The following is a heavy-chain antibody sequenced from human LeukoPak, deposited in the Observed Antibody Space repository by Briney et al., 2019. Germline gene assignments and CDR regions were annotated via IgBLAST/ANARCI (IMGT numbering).Heavy chain of an antibody. Sequence: ASVKVSCKASGGTFSSYAISWVRQAPGQGLEWMGGIIPIFGTANYAQKFQGRVTITADESTSTAYMELSSLRSEDTAVYYCASANYYDSSGYYYVFHYWGQGTLVTVSS. CDR3: ASANYYDSSGYYYVFHY. D-gene: IGHD3-22*01. CDR2: IIPIFGTA. J-gene: IGHJ4*02. V-gene: IGHV1-69*13. CDR1: GGTFSSYA.